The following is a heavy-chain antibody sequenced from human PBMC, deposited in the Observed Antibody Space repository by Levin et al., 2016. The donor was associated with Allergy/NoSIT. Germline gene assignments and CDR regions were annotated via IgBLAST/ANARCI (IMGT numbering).Heavy chain of an antibody. CDR2: IQSDGSST. V-gene: IGHV3-74*01. D-gene: IGHD3-10*01. J-gene: IGHJ4*02. CDR3: ARDKDGLGY. Sequence: WIRQPPGKGLVWVSLIQSDGSSTNYADSVKGRFTISRDNAKNTLFLQMNSLRADDTAMYYCARDKDGLGYWGQGTLVTVSS.